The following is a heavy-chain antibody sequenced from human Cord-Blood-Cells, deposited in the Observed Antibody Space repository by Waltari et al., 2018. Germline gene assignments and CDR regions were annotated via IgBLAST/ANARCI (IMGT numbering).Heavy chain of an antibody. CDR1: GFTFSSYG. CDR3: AKELIVVVPAALDY. V-gene: IGHV3-30*18. CDR2: ISYDGSNK. D-gene: IGHD2-2*01. J-gene: IGHJ4*02. Sequence: QVQLVESGGGVVQPGRYLRLSCAASGFTFSSYGMHWARQAPGKGLEWVAVISYDGSNKYYADSVKGRFTISRDNSKNTLYLQMNSLRAEDTAVYYCAKELIVVVPAALDYWGQGTLVTVSS.